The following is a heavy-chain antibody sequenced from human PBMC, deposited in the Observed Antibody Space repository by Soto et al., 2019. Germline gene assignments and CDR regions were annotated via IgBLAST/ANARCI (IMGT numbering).Heavy chain of an antibody. CDR2: IQSGGPT. CDR1: GFTVSSKY. CDR3: ARDDVLCDGGRCYGVPLDV. Sequence: EVHLVESGGGLVQPGGSLRLSCAASGFTVSSKYMSWVRQAPGKGLEWVALIQSGGPTYYADSVKGRFTISRDTSENTLLLQMDSLRAEDTAVYYCARDDVLCDGGRCYGVPLDVCGIGTTVTVSS. D-gene: IGHD2-15*01. J-gene: IGHJ6*04. V-gene: IGHV3-66*01.